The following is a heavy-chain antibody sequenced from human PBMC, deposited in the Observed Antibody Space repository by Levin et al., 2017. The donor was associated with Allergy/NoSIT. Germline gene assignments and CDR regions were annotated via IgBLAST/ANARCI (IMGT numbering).Heavy chain of an antibody. CDR3: ARDSGYLVGTGFHYGMDG. CDR1: GFTFSSYW. J-gene: IGHJ6*02. Sequence: GESLKISCAASGFTFSSYWMSWVRQAPGKGLEWVANIKQDGSEKYYVDSVKGRFTISRDNAKNSLYLQMNSLRAEDTAVYYCARDSGYLVGTGFHYGMDGWGQGTTVTVSS. CDR2: IKQDGSEK. D-gene: IGHD5-12*01. V-gene: IGHV3-7*01.